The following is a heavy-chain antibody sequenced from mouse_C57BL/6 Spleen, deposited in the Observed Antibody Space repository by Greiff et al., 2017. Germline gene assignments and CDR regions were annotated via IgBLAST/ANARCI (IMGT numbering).Heavy chain of an antibody. J-gene: IGHJ2*01. CDR1: GYTFTNYW. Sequence: QVQLQQPGAELVMPGASVKLSCKASGYTFTNYWMNWVKQRPGQGLEWIGEIDPSDSYTNYNQKFRGKSTLTVDKSSSTVYMQLSSLISEDSAVYYCARTDFGSSYFDFWGHGTTLTVSS. CDR3: ARTDFGSSYFDF. CDR2: IDPSDSYT. V-gene: IGHV1-69*01. D-gene: IGHD1-1*01.